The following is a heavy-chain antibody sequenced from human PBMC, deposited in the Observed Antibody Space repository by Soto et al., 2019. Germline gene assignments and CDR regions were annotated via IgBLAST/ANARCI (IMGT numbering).Heavy chain of an antibody. CDR3: ARDPIYGGNSGWFDP. CDR2: IYHSGTT. J-gene: IGHJ5*02. D-gene: IGHD2-21*02. V-gene: IGHV4-30-4*01. CDR1: GGSISSGDYY. Sequence: QVQLQESGPGLVKPSQTLSLTCTVSGGSISSGDYYWSWIRQSPGKGLEWIGYIYHSGTTYYNPSIKSRVTISVDTSKNQFSLNLSSVTAADTAVYYCARDPIYGGNSGWFDPWGQGTLVTVSS.